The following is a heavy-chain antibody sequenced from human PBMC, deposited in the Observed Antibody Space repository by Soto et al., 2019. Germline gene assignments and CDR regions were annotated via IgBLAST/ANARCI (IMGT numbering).Heavy chain of an antibody. CDR2: ISYDGSNK. D-gene: IGHD2-15*01. CDR3: AKDGGYCSGGSCYSEGMDV. J-gene: IGHJ6*02. Sequence: PGGSLRLSCAASVFTFSSYGMHLVRQSPGKGLEWVAVISYDGSNKYYADSVKGRFTISRDNSKNTLYLQMNSLRAEETAVYYCAKDGGYCSGGSCYSEGMDVWGQGTTVTVSS. CDR1: VFTFSSYG. V-gene: IGHV3-30*18.